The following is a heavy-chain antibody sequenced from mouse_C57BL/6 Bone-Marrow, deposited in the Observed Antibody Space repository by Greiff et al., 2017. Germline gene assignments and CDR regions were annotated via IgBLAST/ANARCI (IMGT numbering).Heavy chain of an antibody. CDR2: IDPSDSYT. D-gene: IGHD1-1*01. J-gene: IGHJ2*01. CDR1: GYTFTSYW. CDR3: ARDLIITTVVATDY. Sequence: QVQLQQPGAELVLPGASVKLSCKASGYTFTSYWMHWVKQRPGQGLEWIGEIDPSDSYTNYNQKFKGKSTLTVDKSSSTAYMTLSSLTSEDSAVYYCARDLIITTVVATDYWGQGTTLTVSS. V-gene: IGHV1-69*01.